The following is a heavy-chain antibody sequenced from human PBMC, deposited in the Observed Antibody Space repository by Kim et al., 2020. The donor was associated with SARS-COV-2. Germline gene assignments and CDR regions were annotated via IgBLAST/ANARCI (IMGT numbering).Heavy chain of an antibody. V-gene: IGHV3-23*01. CDR3: AKDSGRVAWQLES. CDR1: GFTFYKYA. CDR2: IRGTGEST. J-gene: IGHJ4*02. Sequence: GGSLRLSCVASGFTFYKYAMAWVRQAPGKGLEWVSAIRGTGESTSSSDSVRGRFTISRANSNNTLYLQMNSLRADDTAFYYCAKDSGRVAWQLESCGQGT.